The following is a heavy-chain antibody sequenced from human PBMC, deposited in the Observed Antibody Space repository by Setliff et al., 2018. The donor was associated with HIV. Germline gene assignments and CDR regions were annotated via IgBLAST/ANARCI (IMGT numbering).Heavy chain of an antibody. J-gene: IGHJ4*02. CDR1: GFTFSNAW. CDR2: IKSKTDGGTT. CDR3: TTIVGFCSRTRCYSDY. V-gene: IGHV3-15*01. Sequence: GGSLRLSCAASGFTFSNAWMSWVRQAPGKGLEWVGRIKSKTDGGTTDYAAPVKGRFTISRDDSKNTLYLQMNSLKTEDTAVYYCTTIVGFCSRTRCYSDYWGQGTLVTVSS. D-gene: IGHD2-2*01.